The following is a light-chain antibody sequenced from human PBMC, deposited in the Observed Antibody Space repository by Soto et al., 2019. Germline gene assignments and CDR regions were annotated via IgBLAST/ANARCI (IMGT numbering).Light chain of an antibody. Sequence: EIVLTQSPATLSLSPGERATLSCRTSQSVSSYFAWYQQKPGRAPRLLIYDASNRATGIPARFIGSGSGTDFTLTISSLEPEVFAVYYCQQRSNWPFTFGQGTRLEIK. V-gene: IGKV3-11*01. J-gene: IGKJ5*01. CDR1: QSVSSY. CDR2: DAS. CDR3: QQRSNWPFT.